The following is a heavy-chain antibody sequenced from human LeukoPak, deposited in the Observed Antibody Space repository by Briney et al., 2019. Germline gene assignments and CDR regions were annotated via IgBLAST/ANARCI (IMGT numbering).Heavy chain of an antibody. Sequence: SETLSLTCAVYGGSFSGYYWSWIRQPAGKGLEWIGRIYTSGSTNYNPSLKSRVTMSVDTSKNQFSLKLNSVTAADTAVYYCARDLRVYDKNYYYYMDVWGKGTTVTISS. D-gene: IGHD5/OR15-5a*01. J-gene: IGHJ6*03. CDR3: ARDLRVYDKNYYYYMDV. V-gene: IGHV4-4*07. CDR2: IYTSGST. CDR1: GGSFSGYY.